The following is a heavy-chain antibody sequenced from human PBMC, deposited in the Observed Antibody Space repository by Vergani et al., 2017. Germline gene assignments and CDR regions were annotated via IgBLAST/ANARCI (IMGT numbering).Heavy chain of an antibody. Sequence: EVQLVESGGGLVQPGGSLRLSCAASGFTFSSYSMNWVRQAPGKGLEWVSSISSSSSYIHYSDSLKGRFTISRDNAKSSLYLQMNSLRAEDTGVYYCARDRYYLGSWSYPYLYCYGLDVWGQGTAVTVSS. CDR3: ARDRYYLGSWSYPYLYCYGLDV. CDR1: GFTFSSYS. V-gene: IGHV3-21*01. D-gene: IGHD3-10*01. J-gene: IGHJ6*02. CDR2: ISSSSSYI.